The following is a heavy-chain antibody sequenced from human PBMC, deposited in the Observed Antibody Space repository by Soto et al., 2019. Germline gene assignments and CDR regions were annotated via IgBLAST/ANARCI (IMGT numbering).Heavy chain of an antibody. J-gene: IGHJ4*02. CDR3: ARGPSGWYGYDY. D-gene: IGHD6-19*01. V-gene: IGHV3-74*01. CDR2: INSGASNT. Sequence: GGSLRLSCAASGFTFSSSWMHWVRQAPGKGLVWVSRINSGASNTNYADSVKGRFTISRDNAKNTLYLQMDSLTAEDTAVYYCARGPSGWYGYDYWSQGTLVTVSS. CDR1: GFTFSSSW.